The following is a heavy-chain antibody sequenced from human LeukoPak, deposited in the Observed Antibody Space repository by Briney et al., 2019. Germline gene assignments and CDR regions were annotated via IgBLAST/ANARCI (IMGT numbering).Heavy chain of an antibody. J-gene: IGHJ4*02. CDR2: ISGSGQTT. V-gene: IGHV3-23*01. CDR1: GVTFSTFT. D-gene: IGHD3-9*01. CDR3: AKRDHDILSTYYSYYDY. Sequence: NPGGSLRLSCAASGVTFSTFTMSWVRQAPGKGLEWVSGISGSGQTTYYADSVKGRFTISRDNSKNTLYLQMNSLRGEDTAVYYCAKRDHDILSTYYSYYDYWGQGTLVTVSS.